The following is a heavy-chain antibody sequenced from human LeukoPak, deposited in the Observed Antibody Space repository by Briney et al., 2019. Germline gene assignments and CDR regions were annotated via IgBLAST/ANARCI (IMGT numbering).Heavy chain of an antibody. Sequence: ASVKVSCKASGYTFTSYGISWVRQAPGQGLEYMGWISAYSGDTNYAQKYQDRVTITRDTSTSTVYMEVRSLRSGDTAVYYCARDLTSGDYWGQGTLVTVSS. CDR3: ARDLTSGDY. J-gene: IGHJ4*02. D-gene: IGHD3-16*01. V-gene: IGHV1-18*01. CDR1: GYTFTSYG. CDR2: ISAYSGDT.